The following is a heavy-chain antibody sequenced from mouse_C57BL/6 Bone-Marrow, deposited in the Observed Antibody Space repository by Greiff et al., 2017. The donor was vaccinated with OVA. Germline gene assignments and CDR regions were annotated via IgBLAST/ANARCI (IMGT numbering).Heavy chain of an antibody. CDR3: AREDYGSTYWYFDV. Sequence: QVQLQQPGAELVKPGASVKMSCKASGYTFTSYWITWVKQRPGQGLEWIGDIYPGSGSTNSNEKFKSKATLTVDTSSSTAYMQLSSLTSEDSAVYYCAREDYGSTYWYFDVWGTGTTVTVSS. CDR1: GYTFTSYW. V-gene: IGHV1-55*01. CDR2: IYPGSGST. J-gene: IGHJ1*03. D-gene: IGHD1-1*01.